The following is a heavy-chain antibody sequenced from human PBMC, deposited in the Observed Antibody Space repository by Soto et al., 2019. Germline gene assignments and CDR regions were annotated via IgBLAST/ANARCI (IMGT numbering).Heavy chain of an antibody. CDR3: GSAIATIAAAAIVYF. CDR2: IYQSGST. D-gene: IGHD6-13*01. V-gene: IGHV4-4*02. CDR1: CSAISSSKW. Sequence: SETLSLTCAVCCSAISSSKWWSWVRQPPGKGLEWIGDIYQSGSTNSNPSLESRVRMSVDKTRNQFSLKLTSVSDADTAVYYGGSAIATIAAAAIVYFWGQGTLVT. J-gene: IGHJ4*02.